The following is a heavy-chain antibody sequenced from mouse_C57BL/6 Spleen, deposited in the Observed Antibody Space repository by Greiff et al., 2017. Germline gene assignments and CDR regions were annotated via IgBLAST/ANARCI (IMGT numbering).Heavy chain of an antibody. CDR1: GYTFTSYW. CDR2: IYPGSGST. J-gene: IGHJ3*01. D-gene: IGHD1-1*01. V-gene: IGHV1-55*01. CDR3: ARKDYGSSSFAY. Sequence: QVQLQQPGAELVKPGASVKMSCKASGYTFTSYWITWVKQRPGQGLEWIGDIYPGSGSTNYNEKFKSKATLTVDTSSSTAYMQLSSLTSEDSAVYCCARKDYGSSSFAYWGQGTLVTVSA.